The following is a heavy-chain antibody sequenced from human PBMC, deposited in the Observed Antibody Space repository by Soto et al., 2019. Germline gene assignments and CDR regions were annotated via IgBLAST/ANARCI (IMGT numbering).Heavy chain of an antibody. CDR3: ARSRSSSWYTNWFDP. D-gene: IGHD6-13*01. CDR1: GGSFSGYY. Sequence: SETLSLTCAVYGGSFSGYYWSWIRQPPGKGLEWIGEINHSGSTNYNPSLKSRVTISVDTSKNQFSLKLSSVTAADTAVYYCARSRSSSWYTNWFDPWGQGALVTVSS. V-gene: IGHV4-34*01. CDR2: INHSGST. J-gene: IGHJ5*02.